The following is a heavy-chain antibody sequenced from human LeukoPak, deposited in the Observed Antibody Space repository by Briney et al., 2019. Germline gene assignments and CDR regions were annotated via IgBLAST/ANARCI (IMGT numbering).Heavy chain of an antibody. CDR2: IYWNDDK. D-gene: IGHD3-10*01. V-gene: IGHV2-5*01. J-gene: IGHJ6*02. CDR3: AHAFSWFGEYPYSMDV. Sequence: ESGPTLVKPTQTLTLTCTFSGFSLSTGGVGVGWSRQPHGQALEWLALIYWNDDKRYSPSLKKRVTITSDTSKNQVVLTMTNMDPVDTATYYCAHAFSWFGEYPYSMDVWGQGTTVTVSS. CDR1: GFSLSTGGVG.